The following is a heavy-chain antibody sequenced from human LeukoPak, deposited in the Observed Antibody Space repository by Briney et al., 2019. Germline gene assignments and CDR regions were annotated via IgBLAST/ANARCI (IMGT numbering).Heavy chain of an antibody. D-gene: IGHD2-15*01. Sequence: RPSETLSLTCSVSGSSINSYYWSWIRQPPGKGLEWIGYIYSNGHTNYNPSLKSRVTISVEMSKNQFSLKLTSVTAADAAVYYCARREGVVTHFDYWGQGTLVTVSS. CDR1: GSSINSYY. CDR3: ARREGVVTHFDY. V-gene: IGHV4-59*08. CDR2: IYSNGHT. J-gene: IGHJ4*02.